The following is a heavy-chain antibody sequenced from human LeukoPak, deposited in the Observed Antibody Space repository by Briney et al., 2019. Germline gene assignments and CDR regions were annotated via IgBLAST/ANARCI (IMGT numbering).Heavy chain of an antibody. V-gene: IGHV4-34*01. CDR1: GGSFSGYY. D-gene: IGHD1-26*01. Sequence: PSETLSLTCAVYGGSFSGYYWSWIRQPPGKGLEWIGEINHSGSTNYNPSLKSRVTISVDTSKNQFSLKLSSVTAADTAVYYCARHASGSYAPADYWGQGTLVTVSS. CDR2: INHSGST. J-gene: IGHJ4*02. CDR3: ARHASGSYAPADY.